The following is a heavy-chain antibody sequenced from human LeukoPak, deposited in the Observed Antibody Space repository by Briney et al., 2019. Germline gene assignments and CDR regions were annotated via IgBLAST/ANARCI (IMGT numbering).Heavy chain of an antibody. J-gene: IGHJ5*02. Sequence: PSETLSLTCTVSGGSISSSDYYWGWVRQPPGKGLEWIGSIFYSGAAHCNPSLKSRVTISVDTSKNQFSLKLSSVTAADTAVYYCARRALLWFGERVSFDPWGQGTLVTVSS. D-gene: IGHD3-10*01. CDR1: GGSISSSDYY. V-gene: IGHV4-39*01. CDR3: ARRALLWFGERVSFDP. CDR2: IFYSGAA.